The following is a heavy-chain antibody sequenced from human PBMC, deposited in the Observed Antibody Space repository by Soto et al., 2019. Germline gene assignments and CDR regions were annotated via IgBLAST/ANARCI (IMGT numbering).Heavy chain of an antibody. J-gene: IGHJ5*02. Sequence: RLSCAASGFTFSSYGMHWVRQAPGKGLEWVAVISYDGSNKYYADSVKGRFTISRDNSKNTLYLQMNSLRAEDTAVYYCAKDSGGYYDSSGYYSLGYNWFDPWGQGTLVTVSS. D-gene: IGHD3-22*01. CDR3: AKDSGGYYDSSGYYSLGYNWFDP. V-gene: IGHV3-30*18. CDR2: ISYDGSNK. CDR1: GFTFSSYG.